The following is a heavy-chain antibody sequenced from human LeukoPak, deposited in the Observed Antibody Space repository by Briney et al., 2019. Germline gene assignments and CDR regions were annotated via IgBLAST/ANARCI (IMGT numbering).Heavy chain of an antibody. CDR1: GFTFSDYY. Sequence: GGSLRLSCAASGFTFSDYYVSWIRQAPGKGLEWLSYISSSTISTHYADSVKGRFTISRDNAKNSLYLQMNNLRAEDTAVYYCARDFRDRSMPIDSWGQGTLVTVSS. J-gene: IGHJ4*02. CDR3: ARDFRDRSMPIDS. V-gene: IGHV3-11*01. CDR2: ISSSTIST. D-gene: IGHD2/OR15-2a*01.